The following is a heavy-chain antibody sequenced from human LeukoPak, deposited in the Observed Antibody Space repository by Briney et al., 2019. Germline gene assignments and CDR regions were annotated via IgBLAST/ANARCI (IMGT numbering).Heavy chain of an antibody. CDR3: AKSASIVKTTNYMDV. D-gene: IGHD4/OR15-4a*01. J-gene: IGHJ6*03. CDR1: GFTFSAYG. CDR2: VSGADGTT. Sequence: GGSLRLSCAASGFTFSAYGMSWVRQSPRKGLEWVSGVSGADGTTYYADSVKGRFTISRDNSKNTLYLQMNSLRAEDTAVYYCAKSASIVKTTNYMDVWGKGTTVTVSS. V-gene: IGHV3-23*01.